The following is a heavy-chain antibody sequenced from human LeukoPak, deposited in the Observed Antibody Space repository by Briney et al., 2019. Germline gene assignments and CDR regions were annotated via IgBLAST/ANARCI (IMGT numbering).Heavy chain of an antibody. CDR1: GGSISSYY. J-gene: IGHJ4*02. D-gene: IGHD6-19*01. CDR2: IYYSGST. CDR3: ARGFRAGINY. Sequence: SETLSLTCTVSGGSISSYYWSWIRQPPGKGLEWIGYIYYSGSTNYNPSLKSRVTISVDTSKNQFSLKLSSVTAADTAVYYCARGFRAGINYWGQGTLVTVSS. V-gene: IGHV4-59*01.